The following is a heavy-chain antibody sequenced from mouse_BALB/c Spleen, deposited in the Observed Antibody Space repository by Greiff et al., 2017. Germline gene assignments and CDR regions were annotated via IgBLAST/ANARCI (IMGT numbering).Heavy chain of an antibody. CDR2: ISYSGST. Sequence: EVKLMESGPGLVKPSQSLSLTCTVTGYSITSDYAWNWIRQFPGNKLEWMGHISYSGSTSYNPSLKSRISITRDTSKNQFFLQLNSVTTEDTATYYCASLGGNFGYWGQGTLVTVSA. CDR3: ASLGGNFGY. J-gene: IGHJ3*01. CDR1: GYSITSDYA. D-gene: IGHD3-3*01. V-gene: IGHV3-2*02.